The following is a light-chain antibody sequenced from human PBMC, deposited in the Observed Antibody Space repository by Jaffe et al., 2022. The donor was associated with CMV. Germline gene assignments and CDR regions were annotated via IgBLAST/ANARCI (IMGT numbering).Light chain of an antibody. CDR2: EDM. Sequence: SYELTQPPSVSVSPGQTATITCSGDKLGDKFAFWYQQKPGQSPVLVVYEDMQRPSGIPERFSASSSGNTATLTISGTQAMDEADYYCQAWDSSTVVFGGGTKLTVL. CDR3: QAWDSSTVV. J-gene: IGLJ2*01. CDR1: KLGDKF. V-gene: IGLV3-1*01.